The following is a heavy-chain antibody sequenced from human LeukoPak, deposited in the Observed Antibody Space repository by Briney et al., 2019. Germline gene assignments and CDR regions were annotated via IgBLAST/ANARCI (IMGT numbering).Heavy chain of an antibody. CDR2: IWYDGSNK. Sequence: PGGSLRLSCAASGFTFSSYGMHWVRQAPGKGLEWVAVIWYDGSNKYYADSVKGRFTISRDNSKNTLYLQMNSLRVEDTGVYYCAYPAAEGYHYYYMDVWGKGTTVSVYS. CDR3: AYPAAEGYHYYYMDV. V-gene: IGHV3-30*02. CDR1: GFTFSSYG. D-gene: IGHD1-14*01. J-gene: IGHJ6*03.